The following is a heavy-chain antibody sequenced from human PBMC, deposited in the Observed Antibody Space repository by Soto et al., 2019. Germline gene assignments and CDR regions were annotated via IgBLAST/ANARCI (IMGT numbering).Heavy chain of an antibody. J-gene: IGHJ3*02. CDR3: ARQQWLVLNAFDI. CDR1: GGSISSYY. CDR2: IYYTGST. V-gene: IGHV4-59*01. Sequence: SETLSLTCTVSGGSISSYYWSWIRQPPGKGLEWIGYIYYTGSTNYNPSLKSRVTISVDTSKNQFSLKLSSVTAADTAVYYCARQQWLVLNAFDIWGQGTMVTVSS. D-gene: IGHD6-19*01.